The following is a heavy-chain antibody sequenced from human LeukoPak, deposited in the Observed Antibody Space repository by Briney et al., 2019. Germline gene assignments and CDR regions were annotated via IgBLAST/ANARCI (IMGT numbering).Heavy chain of an antibody. D-gene: IGHD5-24*01. Sequence: SETLSLTCTVSGDSISRSSYYWGWIRQPPGKDLEWIGSIYYSGSTYYNPSLKSRVTISVDTSKNQFSLKLSSVTAADTAVYYCARHLDGYNGFDPWGQGTLVTVSS. CDR2: IYYSGST. V-gene: IGHV4-39*01. CDR3: ARHLDGYNGFDP. J-gene: IGHJ5*02. CDR1: GDSISRSSYY.